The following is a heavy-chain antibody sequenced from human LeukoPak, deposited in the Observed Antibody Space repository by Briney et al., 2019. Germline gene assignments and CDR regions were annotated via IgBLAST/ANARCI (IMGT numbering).Heavy chain of an antibody. J-gene: IGHJ4*02. Sequence: PGGSLRLSCAASGFTFSSYGMHWVRHAPGKGLEWVAFIRYDGSNKYYADSVKGRFTISRDNSKNTLYLQMNSLRAEDTAVYYCAKDGGYFDWLFPLDYWGQGTLVTVSS. CDR1: GFTFSSYG. CDR2: IRYDGSNK. V-gene: IGHV3-30*02. D-gene: IGHD3-9*01. CDR3: AKDGGYFDWLFPLDY.